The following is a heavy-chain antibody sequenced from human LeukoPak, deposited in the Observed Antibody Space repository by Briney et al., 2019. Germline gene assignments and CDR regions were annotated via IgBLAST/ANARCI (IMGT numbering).Heavy chain of an antibody. Sequence: PSETLSLTCTVSGYSISSGYYWGWIRQPPGKGLEWIGSIYHSGSTYYNPSLKSRVTISVDTSKNQFSLKLSSVTAADTAVYYCARHVPSYDFWSGYQRGYYYYYMDVWGKGTTVTVSS. J-gene: IGHJ6*03. D-gene: IGHD3-3*01. V-gene: IGHV4-38-2*02. CDR1: GYSISSGYY. CDR3: ARHVPSYDFWSGYQRGYYYYYMDV. CDR2: IYHSGST.